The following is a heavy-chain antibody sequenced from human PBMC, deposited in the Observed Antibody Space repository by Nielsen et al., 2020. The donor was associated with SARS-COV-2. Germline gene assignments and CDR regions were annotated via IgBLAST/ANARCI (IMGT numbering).Heavy chain of an antibody. CDR1: GGSISSGGYY. J-gene: IGHJ4*02. CDR2: IYYSGST. V-gene: IGHV4-31*03. D-gene: IGHD6-19*01. Sequence: SETLSLTCTVSGGSISSGGYYWSWIRQHPGKGLEWIGYIYYSGSTYYNPSLKSRVTISVDTSKNQFSLKLSSVTAADTAVYYCARRREVGAGTGCDYWGQGTLVTVSS. CDR3: ARRREVGAGTGCDY.